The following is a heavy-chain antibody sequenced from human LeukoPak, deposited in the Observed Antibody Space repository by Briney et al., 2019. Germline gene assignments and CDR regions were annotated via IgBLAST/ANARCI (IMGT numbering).Heavy chain of an antibody. D-gene: IGHD3-10*01. J-gene: IGHJ4*02. V-gene: IGHV1-2*02. CDR3: ARVVRGVMGATYYFDY. Sequence: ASVKVSCKASGYSLTGYYIHWVRQAPGQGLEWMGWINPNSGGTNYAQKFQGRVTMTRDTSISTAYMELSRLRSDDTAAYYCARVVRGVMGATYYFDYWGQGTLVTVSS. CDR2: INPNSGGT. CDR1: GYSLTGYY.